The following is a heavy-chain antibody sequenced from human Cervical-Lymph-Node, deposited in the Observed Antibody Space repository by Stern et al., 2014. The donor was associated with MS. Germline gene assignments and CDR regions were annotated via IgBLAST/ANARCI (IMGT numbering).Heavy chain of an antibody. CDR1: GYTLTELS. CDR3: ATDRDDFRSGYSAPTKGYGLDV. D-gene: IGHD3-3*01. CDR2: FDPEEGEK. V-gene: IGHV1-24*01. J-gene: IGHJ6*02. Sequence: VQLVESGAEVKKPGASVKVSCKVSGYTLTELSMHWVRQAPGKGLEGMGGFDPEEGEKIYAKKFQGRVTMTEDTATDTAYMELSSLRSEDAAVYYCATDRDDFRSGYSAPTKGYGLDVWGQGTTVTVTS.